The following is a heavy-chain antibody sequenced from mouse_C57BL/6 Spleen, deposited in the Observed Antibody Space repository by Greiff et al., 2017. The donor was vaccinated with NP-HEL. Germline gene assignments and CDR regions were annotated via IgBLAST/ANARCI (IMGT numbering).Heavy chain of an antibody. CDR3: TESPITTVVEGYFDV. Sequence: EVQLQESGGGLVQPGGSMKLSCVASGFTFSNYWMNWVRQSPEKGLEWVAQIRLKSDNYATHYAESVKGRFTISRDDSKSSVYLQMNNLRAEDTGIYYCTESPITTVVEGYFDVWGTGTTVTVSS. V-gene: IGHV6-3*01. D-gene: IGHD1-1*01. J-gene: IGHJ1*03. CDR1: GFTFSNYW. CDR2: IRLKSDNYAT.